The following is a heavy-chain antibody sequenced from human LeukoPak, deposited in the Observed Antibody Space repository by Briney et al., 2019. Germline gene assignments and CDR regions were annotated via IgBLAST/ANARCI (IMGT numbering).Heavy chain of an antibody. CDR1: GFTLSSYG. D-gene: IGHD3-10*01. Sequence: GGSLRLSCAASGFTLSSYGMHWVRQAPGKGLEWVAVIWYDGSNKYYADSAKGRFTISRDNSKNTLYLQMNSLRAEDTAVYYCARDSPHPGYYAEFGYFDYWGQGTLVTVSS. J-gene: IGHJ4*02. CDR3: ARDSPHPGYYAEFGYFDY. CDR2: IWYDGSNK. V-gene: IGHV3-33*01.